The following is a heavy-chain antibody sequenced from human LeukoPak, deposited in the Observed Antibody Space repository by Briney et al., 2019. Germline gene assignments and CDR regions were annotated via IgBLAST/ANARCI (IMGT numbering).Heavy chain of an antibody. V-gene: IGHV3-53*05. Sequence: PGGSLRLACAASGFTVSNNYMSWVRQAPGRGLEWVSVIYSGDITYYADSVKGRFTISRDNSKNTLYLQMNSLRAEDTAVYYCASTYSYQYYFDYWGQGTLVTVSS. J-gene: IGHJ4*02. D-gene: IGHD5-18*01. CDR2: IYSGDIT. CDR3: ASTYSYQYYFDY. CDR1: GFTVSNNY.